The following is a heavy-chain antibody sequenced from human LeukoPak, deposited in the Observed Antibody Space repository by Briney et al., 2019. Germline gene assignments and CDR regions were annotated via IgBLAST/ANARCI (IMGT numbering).Heavy chain of an antibody. CDR3: ARQYCSSTSSYQDVFDI. V-gene: IGHV5-51*01. CDR2: IYPGDSDT. CDR1: GYTFTRYW. J-gene: IGHJ3*02. D-gene: IGHD2-2*01. Sequence: GESLKISCKGPGYTFTRYWIGWVRQMPGKGLEWMGIIYPGDSDTRYSPSFQGQVTISADKSISTAYLQWSSLKASDTAMYYCARQYCSSTSSYQDVFDIWGQGTMVTVSS.